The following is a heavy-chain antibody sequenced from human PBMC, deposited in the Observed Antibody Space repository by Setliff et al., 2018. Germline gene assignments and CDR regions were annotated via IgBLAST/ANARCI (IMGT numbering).Heavy chain of an antibody. CDR2: INHGGDT. CDR1: GYSITNGYY. Sequence: SETLSLTCVVSGYSITNGYYWGWIRQPPGKGLEWIGSINHGGDTSYNPSLQSRVTISVDMSKNQFSMKLTSVTAADTAVYYCARVDFTMIQGVLGLWGQGTLVTVSS. D-gene: IGHD3-10*01. J-gene: IGHJ1*01. CDR3: ARVDFTMIQGVLGL. V-gene: IGHV4-38-2*01.